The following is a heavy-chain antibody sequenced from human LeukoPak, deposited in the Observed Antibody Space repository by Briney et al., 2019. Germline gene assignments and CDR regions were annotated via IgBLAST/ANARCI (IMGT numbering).Heavy chain of an antibody. CDR2: IARDGSNK. CDR1: GFTFSNYV. V-gene: IGHV3-30*03. J-gene: IGHJ4*02. D-gene: IGHD6-19*01. Sequence: GGSLRLSCAASGFTFSNYVMQWVRQAPGKGLEWVALIARDGSNKYYADSVKGRFTISRDNAKKSLYLQMNSLRAEDTAVYYCARGFDNLGSGWYSYWGQGTLVTVSS. CDR3: ARGFDNLGSGWYSY.